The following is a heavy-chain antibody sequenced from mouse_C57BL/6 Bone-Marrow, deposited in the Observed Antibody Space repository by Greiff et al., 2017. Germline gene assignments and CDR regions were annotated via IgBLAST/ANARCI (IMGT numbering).Heavy chain of an antibody. CDR2: IDPSDSYT. V-gene: IGHV1-69*01. CDR3: ARESYYEFAY. D-gene: IGHD2-10*01. J-gene: IGHJ3*01. Sequence: QVQLQQPGAELVMPGASVKLSCKASGYTFTSYWMHWVKQRPGQGLEWIGEIDPSDSYTNYNQKFKGKSTLTVDKSSSTAYMQLISLTSEDSAVYYCARESYYEFAYWGQGTLVTVSA. CDR1: GYTFTSYW.